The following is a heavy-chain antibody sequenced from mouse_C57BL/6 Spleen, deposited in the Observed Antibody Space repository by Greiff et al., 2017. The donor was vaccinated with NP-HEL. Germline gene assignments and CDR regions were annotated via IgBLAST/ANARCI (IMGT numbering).Heavy chain of an antibody. CDR1: GYTFTSYW. CDR2: IDPSDSET. D-gene: IGHD1-1*01. CDR3: ARNHYGSSYDWYFDV. J-gene: IGHJ1*03. V-gene: IGHV1-52*01. Sequence: VQLQQSGAELVRPGSSVKLSCKASGYTFTSYWMHWVKQRPIQGLEWIGNIDPSDSETHYNQKFKDKATLTVDKSSSTAYMQLSSLTSEDSAVYYCARNHYGSSYDWYFDVWGTGTTVTVSS.